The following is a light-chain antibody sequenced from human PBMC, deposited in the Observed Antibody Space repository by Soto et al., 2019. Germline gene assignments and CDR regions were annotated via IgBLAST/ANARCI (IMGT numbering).Light chain of an antibody. CDR1: QSVSSSY. Sequence: EIVLTQSPGTLVLSPGDRATLSCRASQSVSSSYLAWYQQKPGQAPRLLIYGASSRATGIPDRFSGSGSGTDFTLTISSLQSEDFAVYYCQQYNNWPLTFGGGTKVDIK. V-gene: IGKV3-20*01. CDR2: GAS. CDR3: QQYNNWPLT. J-gene: IGKJ4*01.